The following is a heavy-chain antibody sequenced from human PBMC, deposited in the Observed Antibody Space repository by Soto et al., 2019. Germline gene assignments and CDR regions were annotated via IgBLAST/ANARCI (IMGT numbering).Heavy chain of an antibody. Sequence: ASVKVSCKASGYIFSANYIHWVRQAPGQGLEWLGWINPHSGATNYAQKFLGRVTMSADTSASTAYMDLARLKSDDTAVYYCVRVPYSYGLLFYLDYWGQGTLVTVSS. CDR2: INPHSGAT. V-gene: IGHV1-2*02. D-gene: IGHD5-18*01. CDR1: GYIFSANY. J-gene: IGHJ4*02. CDR3: VRVPYSYGLLFYLDY.